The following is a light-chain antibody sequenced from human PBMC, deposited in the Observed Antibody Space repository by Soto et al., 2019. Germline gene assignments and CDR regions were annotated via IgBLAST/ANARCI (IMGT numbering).Light chain of an antibody. J-gene: IGLJ1*01. V-gene: IGLV2-23*02. CDR3: CSYAGRSTYV. CDR1: SSGVGSYNL. Sequence: QSALAQPASVSGSPGQSITISCTGTSSGVGSYNLVSWYQQHPGQAPKLIIYEVTKRPSGVSYRFSGSKSGNTASLTISGLQADDEADYYCCSYAGRSTYVFGTGTKLTVL. CDR2: EVT.